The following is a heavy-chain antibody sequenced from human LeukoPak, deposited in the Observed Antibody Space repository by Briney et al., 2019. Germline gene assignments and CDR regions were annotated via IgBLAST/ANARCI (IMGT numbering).Heavy chain of an antibody. CDR1: GYTFTSYD. Sequence: ASVKVSCKASGYTFTSYDINWVQQATGQGLEWMGWMNPNSGNTAYAQNFQGRVTMTRDTSISTAYMELSSLTSADTAVYYCVGGATTIFGVARSNWFDPWGQGTLVTVSS. J-gene: IGHJ5*02. D-gene: IGHD3-3*01. CDR2: MNPNSGNT. CDR3: VGGATTIFGVARSNWFDP. V-gene: IGHV1-8*01.